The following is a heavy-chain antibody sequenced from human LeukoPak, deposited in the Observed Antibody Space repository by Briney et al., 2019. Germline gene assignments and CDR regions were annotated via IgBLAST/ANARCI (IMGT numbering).Heavy chain of an antibody. CDR3: ARVYCGGGSCYDSRGWFDP. V-gene: IGHV4-39*07. Sequence: PSETLSLTCTVSGGSISSRSSYWAWVRQPPGKGLEWIGSIYYSGSTYYNPSLKSRVTISVDTSKNQFSLKLSSVTAADTAMYYCARVYCGGGSCYDSRGWFDPWGQGTLVTVSS. J-gene: IGHJ5*02. CDR1: GGSISSRSSY. CDR2: IYYSGST. D-gene: IGHD2-15*01.